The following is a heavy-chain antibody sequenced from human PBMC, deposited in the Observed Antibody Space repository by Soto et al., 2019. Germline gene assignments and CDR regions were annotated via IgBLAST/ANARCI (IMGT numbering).Heavy chain of an antibody. Sequence: QVQLVQSGAEVKKPGSSVTVSCKASGDALTGYTISWVRQAREHGLEWMGGIIPTYGTTNYAQKFQGRVRMTADESTTTVYMELSSLRSEDTAMYFCARDRYYHDNSGYHPQFDSWGQGTLVTVSS. CDR3: ARDRYYHDNSGYHPQFDS. D-gene: IGHD3-22*01. J-gene: IGHJ4*02. V-gene: IGHV1-69*01. CDR1: GDALTGYT. CDR2: IIPTYGTT.